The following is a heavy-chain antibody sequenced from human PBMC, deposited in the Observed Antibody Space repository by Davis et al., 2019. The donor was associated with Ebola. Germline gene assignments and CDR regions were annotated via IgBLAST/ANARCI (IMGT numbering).Heavy chain of an antibody. V-gene: IGHV3-74*01. CDR1: GFTFSSYW. Sequence: HTGGSLRLSCVGSGFTFSSYWMYWVRHAPGKGLVWVSRIKSDGSSISYADSVKGRFTISRDNAKNTLYLQMNSLRAEDTAVYYCARGRGTYYYYGMDVWGQGTTVTVSS. CDR2: IKSDGSSI. J-gene: IGHJ6*02. D-gene: IGHD3-10*01. CDR3: ARGRGTYYYYGMDV.